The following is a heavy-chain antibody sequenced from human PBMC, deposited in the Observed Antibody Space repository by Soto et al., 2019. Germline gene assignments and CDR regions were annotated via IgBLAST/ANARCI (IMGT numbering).Heavy chain of an antibody. D-gene: IGHD1-1*01. CDR1: GASINRGGYY. CDR2: IYFTGST. Sequence: TSETLSLTCTVSGASINRGGYYWSWIRQLPGKGLEWIGYIYFTGSTYYNPSLASRLTIPLDTSQNQFSLNLSSVTAADTAVYYCASGNAWKVLLSYWAQGTLVTVSS. J-gene: IGHJ4*02. V-gene: IGHV4-31*03. CDR3: ASGNAWKVLLSY.